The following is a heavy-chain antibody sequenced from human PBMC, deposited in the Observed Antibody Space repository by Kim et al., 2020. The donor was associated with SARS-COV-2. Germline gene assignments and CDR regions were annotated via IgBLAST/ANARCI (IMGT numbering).Heavy chain of an antibody. CDR1: GGSISSGGYY. Sequence: SETLSLTCTVSGGSISSGGYYWSWIRQHPGKGLEWIGYIYYSGSTYYNPSLKSRVTISVDTSKNQFSLKLSSVTAADTAVYYCARWIVVVVAASQDAFDIWGQGTMVTVSS. CDR2: IYYSGST. D-gene: IGHD2-15*01. CDR3: ARWIVVVVAASQDAFDI. V-gene: IGHV4-31*03. J-gene: IGHJ3*02.